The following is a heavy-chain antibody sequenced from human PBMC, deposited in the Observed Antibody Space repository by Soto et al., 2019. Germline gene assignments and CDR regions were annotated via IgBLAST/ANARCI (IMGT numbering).Heavy chain of an antibody. Sequence: GGSLRLSCAASGFTFSDAWMNWVRQAPGKGLEWVGRIKSKTDGGTTDYAAPVKGRFTISRDDSKNKLYLQMNSLKTEDTAVYFCTTFRYFYDSSGYYLWDFWGQGTLVTVSS. J-gene: IGHJ4*02. CDR2: IKSKTDGGTT. CDR3: TTFRYFYDSSGYYLWDF. D-gene: IGHD3-22*01. V-gene: IGHV3-15*07. CDR1: GFTFSDAW.